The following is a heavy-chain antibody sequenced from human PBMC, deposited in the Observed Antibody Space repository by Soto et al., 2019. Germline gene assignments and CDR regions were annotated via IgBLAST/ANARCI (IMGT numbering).Heavy chain of an antibody. J-gene: IGHJ4*02. CDR3: AKEEQYYHDSSAPLTT. CDR1: GFTFSSYA. CDR2: IRGSGGST. D-gene: IGHD3-22*01. V-gene: IGHV3-23*01. Sequence: GGSLRLSCPASGFTFSSYAMSLVRQAPGKGPEWVSSIRGSGGSTYYADFVKGRFTISRDNSKNTLYLQMNSLRAEDTAVYYCAKEEQYYHDSSAPLTTWRQGT.